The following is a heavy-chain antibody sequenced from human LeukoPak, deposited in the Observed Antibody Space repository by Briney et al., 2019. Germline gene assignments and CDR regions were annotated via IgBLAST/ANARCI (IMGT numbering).Heavy chain of an antibody. Sequence: ASVKVSCKASGYTFTSYYMHWVRQAPGQGLEWMGIINPSGGSTSYAQKFQGRVTMTRDTSTSTVYMELSSLRSEDTAVYYCARECVGFLVPFRWFDPWGQGTLVTVSS. D-gene: IGHD3-3*01. CDR2: INPSGGST. CDR1: GYTFTSYY. CDR3: ARECVGFLVPFRWFDP. J-gene: IGHJ5*02. V-gene: IGHV1-46*01.